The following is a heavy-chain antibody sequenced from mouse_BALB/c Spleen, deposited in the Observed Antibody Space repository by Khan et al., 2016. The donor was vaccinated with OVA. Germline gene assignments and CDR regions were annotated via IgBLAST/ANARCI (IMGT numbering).Heavy chain of an antibody. CDR2: ISSGNATI. D-gene: IGHD2-4*01. Sequence: EVELVESGGGLVQPGGSRKLSCAASGFTFSSFGMHWVRQAPEKGLEWVAYISSGNATIYYADIVKGRFTISRDNPKNTLFLQMTRLRSENTAMYYCARSMISTWYFDVWGAGTTVTVSS. CDR1: GFTFSSFG. CDR3: ARSMISTWYFDV. J-gene: IGHJ1*01. V-gene: IGHV5-17*02.